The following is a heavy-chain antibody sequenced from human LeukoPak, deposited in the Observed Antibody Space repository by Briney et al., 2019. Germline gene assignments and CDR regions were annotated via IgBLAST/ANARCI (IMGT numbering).Heavy chain of an antibody. Sequence: PSETLSLTCTVSGYSISSGYYWGWIRQPPGKGLEWIGSIYHSGSTYYNPSLKSRVTISVDTSKNQFSLKLSSVTAADTAVYYCATGRFGESQNDYWGQGTLVTVSS. CDR2: IYHSGST. CDR1: GYSISSGYY. V-gene: IGHV4-38-2*02. CDR3: ATGRFGESQNDY. D-gene: IGHD3-10*01. J-gene: IGHJ4*02.